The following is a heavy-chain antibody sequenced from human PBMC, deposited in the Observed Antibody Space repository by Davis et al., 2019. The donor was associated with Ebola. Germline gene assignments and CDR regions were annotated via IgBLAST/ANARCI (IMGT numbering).Heavy chain of an antibody. V-gene: IGHV3-30*03. CDR2: ISYDGSNT. CDR3: AREEGYCSGGSCYSGWFDP. Sequence: GGSLRLSCAASGFTFSSYGMHWVRQAPGKGLEWVAVISYDGSNTYYADSVKGRFTISRDNSKNTLYLQMNSLRVEDTAVYYCAREEGYCSGGSCYSGWFDPWGQGTLVTVSS. D-gene: IGHD2-15*01. J-gene: IGHJ5*02. CDR1: GFTFSSYG.